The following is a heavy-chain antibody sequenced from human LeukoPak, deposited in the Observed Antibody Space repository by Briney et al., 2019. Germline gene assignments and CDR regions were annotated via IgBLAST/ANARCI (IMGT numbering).Heavy chain of an antibody. D-gene: IGHD3-9*01. Sequence: SETLSLTCAVYGVSFSGYYWSWIRQPPGKGLEWIGEINHSGSTNYNPSLKSRVTISVDTSKNQFSLKLSSVTAADTAVYYCARADDILTGYGNWFDPWGQGTLVTVSS. J-gene: IGHJ5*02. CDR1: GVSFSGYY. CDR3: ARADDILTGYGNWFDP. CDR2: INHSGST. V-gene: IGHV4-34*01.